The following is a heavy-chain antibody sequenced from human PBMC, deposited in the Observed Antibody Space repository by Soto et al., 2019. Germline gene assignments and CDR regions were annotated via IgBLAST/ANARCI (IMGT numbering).Heavy chain of an antibody. J-gene: IGHJ4*02. CDR2: IYYSGTT. CDR3: ARGYFDGTLYYPPEE. D-gene: IGHD3-9*01. CDR1: GDSISSNNVH. V-gene: IGHV4-39*01. Sequence: PSETLSLTCTVSGDSISSNNVHWGWIRQPPGKGLEWIGVIYYSGTTHYNPSLKSRVAISVDMSKNQFSLKLSSVTAADTAVYYCARGYFDGTLYYPPEEWGPGTLVTVSS.